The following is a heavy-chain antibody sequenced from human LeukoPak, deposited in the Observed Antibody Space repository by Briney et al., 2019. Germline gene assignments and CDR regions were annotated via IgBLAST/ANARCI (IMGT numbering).Heavy chain of an antibody. J-gene: IGHJ4*02. CDR2: ISGGGGST. CDR3: AKEITMIRGVIKLGFDY. V-gene: IGHV3-23*01. CDR1: GFTFSSYA. Sequence: GGSLRLSCAVSGFTFSSYAMTWVRQAPGKGLEWVSAISGGGGSTCYADSVKGRFTISRDNSKNTLYLQMNSLRAEDTAVYYCAKEITMIRGVIKLGFDYWGQGTLVTVSS. D-gene: IGHD3-10*01.